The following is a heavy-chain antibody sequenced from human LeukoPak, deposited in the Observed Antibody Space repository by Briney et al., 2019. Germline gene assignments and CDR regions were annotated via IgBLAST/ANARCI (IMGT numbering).Heavy chain of an antibody. CDR2: IYYSGST. V-gene: IGHV4-39*07. CDR3: GSNRNDAFDI. CDR1: GGSISSSSYY. J-gene: IGHJ3*02. Sequence: SETLSLTCTVSGGSISSSSYYWGWIRQPPGKGLEWIGSIYYSGSTYYNPSLKSRVTISVDTSKNQFSLKLSSVTAADTAVYYCGSNRNDAFDIWGQGTMVTVSS. D-gene: IGHD1-14*01.